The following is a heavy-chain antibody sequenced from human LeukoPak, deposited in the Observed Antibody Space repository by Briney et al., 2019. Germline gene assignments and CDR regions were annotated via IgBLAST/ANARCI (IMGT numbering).Heavy chain of an antibody. CDR1: GYTFTSYY. CDR2: INPNSGGT. J-gene: IGHJ4*02. Sequence: ASVKVSCKASGYTFTSYYMHWVRQAPGQGLEWMGRINPNSGGTNYAQKFQGRVTMTRDTSISTAYMELSRLRSDDTAVYYCARAKYYYDSSGYQIDYWGQGTLVTVSS. CDR3: ARAKYYYDSSGYQIDY. D-gene: IGHD3-22*01. V-gene: IGHV1-2*06.